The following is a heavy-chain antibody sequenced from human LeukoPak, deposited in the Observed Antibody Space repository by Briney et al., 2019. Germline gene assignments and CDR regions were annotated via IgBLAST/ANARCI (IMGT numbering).Heavy chain of an antibody. CDR1: GFTFSSYE. CDR3: ARDGSGDNYDSRHGMDV. Sequence: GGSLRLSCAASGFTFSSYEMNWVRQAPGKGLEWVSYISSGGSTISYTDSVKGRFTISRDNAKNSLYLQMNSLRAEDMAVYSCARDGSGDNYDSRHGMDVWGHGTTVTVSS. CDR2: ISSGGSTI. J-gene: IGHJ6*02. D-gene: IGHD4-11*01. V-gene: IGHV3-48*03.